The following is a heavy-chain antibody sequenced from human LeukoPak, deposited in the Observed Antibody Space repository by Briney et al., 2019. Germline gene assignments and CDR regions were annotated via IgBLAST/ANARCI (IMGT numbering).Heavy chain of an antibody. J-gene: IGHJ4*02. V-gene: IGHV5-51*01. CDR3: VRGYCSISTCRRLDY. D-gene: IGHD2-2*01. CDR1: GYSFGSYW. CDR2: IYPGDSDT. Sequence: GESLKISCKGSGYSFGSYWIGWVRQMPGKGLEWRGIIYPGDSDTRYSPSFQGQVTISADKSITTAYLQWSSLKASDTALYYCVRGYCSISTCRRLDYWGQGTLVTVSS.